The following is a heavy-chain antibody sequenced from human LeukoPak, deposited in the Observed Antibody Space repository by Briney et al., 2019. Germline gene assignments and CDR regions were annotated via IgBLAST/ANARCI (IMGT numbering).Heavy chain of an antibody. CDR3: ARGVKVDFWSGYPFDY. CDR2: IYTSGST. D-gene: IGHD3-3*01. CDR1: GGSISSGNYF. Sequence: SETLSLTCNVSGGSISSGNYFWSWIRQPAGKGLEWIGRIYTSGSTNYNPSLKSRVTISVDTSKNQFSLKLSSVTAADTAVYYCARGVKVDFWSGYPFDYWGQGTLVTVSS. V-gene: IGHV4-61*02. J-gene: IGHJ4*02.